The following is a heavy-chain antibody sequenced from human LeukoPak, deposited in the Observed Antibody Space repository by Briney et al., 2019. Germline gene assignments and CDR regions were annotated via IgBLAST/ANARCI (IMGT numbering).Heavy chain of an antibody. V-gene: IGHV3-23*01. D-gene: IGHD2-2*01. CDR1: GFTFSSYA. CDR3: AKGGRYCSSTSCPHVY. CDR2: ISGSGGST. Sequence: GGSLRLSCAASGFTFSSYAMSWVRQAPGKGLEWVSAISGSGGSTYYADSVKGRSTISRDNSKNTLYLQMNSLRAEDTAVYYCAKGGRYCSSTSCPHVYWGQGTLVTVSS. J-gene: IGHJ4*02.